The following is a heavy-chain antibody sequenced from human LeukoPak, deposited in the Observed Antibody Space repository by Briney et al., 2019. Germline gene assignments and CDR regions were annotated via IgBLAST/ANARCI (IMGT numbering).Heavy chain of an antibody. V-gene: IGHV3-30*18. J-gene: IGHJ4*02. Sequence: GGSLTLSCAASGFIFSSYGMHWVRQAPGKGLEWVAVISYDGSNKYYADSVKGRFTISSDNSKNTLYLQMNSLRAEDTAVYYCAKCEGSMLFDYWGQGTLVTVSS. CDR3: AKCEGSMLFDY. D-gene: IGHD2-8*01. CDR1: GFIFSSYG. CDR2: ISYDGSNK.